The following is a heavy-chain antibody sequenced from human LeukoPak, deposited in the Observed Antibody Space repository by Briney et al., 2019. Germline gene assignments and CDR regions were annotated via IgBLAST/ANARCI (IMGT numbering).Heavy chain of an antibody. D-gene: IGHD1-26*01. J-gene: IGHJ4*02. CDR2: ISAYNGNT. Sequence: GASMRVSCKVSGDTLSESSMHWVRQAPGQGLEWMGWISAYNGNTNYAQKLQGRVTMTTDTSTSTAYMELRSLRSDDTAMYYCARLRYSGSYSFDTLDYWGQGTLVTVSS. CDR1: GDTLSESS. V-gene: IGHV1-18*01. CDR3: ARLRYSGSYSFDTLDY.